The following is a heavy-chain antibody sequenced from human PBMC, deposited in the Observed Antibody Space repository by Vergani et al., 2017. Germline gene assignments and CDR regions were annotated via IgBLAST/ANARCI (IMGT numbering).Heavy chain of an antibody. V-gene: IGHV4-59*02. J-gene: IGHJ6*03. D-gene: IGHD6-13*01. CDR1: GASVNSYY. Sequence: QAQLQESGPGLVKPSETLSLTCTVSGASVNSYYWSWIRQPPGKGLEWMGYVSFRGDTLYDPSVKGRMTISLNTSSNQFSLYLTSVTAADTAVYYCARASGRIAAGGDYYYYYMDVWGKGTTVTVSS. CDR3: ARASGRIAAGGDYYYYYMDV. CDR2: VSFRGDT.